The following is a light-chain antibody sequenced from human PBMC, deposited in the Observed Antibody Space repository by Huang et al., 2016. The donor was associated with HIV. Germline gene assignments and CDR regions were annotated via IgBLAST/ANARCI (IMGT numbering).Light chain of an antibody. CDR3: QQYNNWPPYT. V-gene: IGKV3-15*01. Sequence: EIVMTQSPATLSVSPGEGATLSCRASQSVSSYLAWYQQKPGQAPRLLIYGASTRATGIPARCSGSGSGTEFTLTISSLQSEDFAVYYCQQYNNWPPYTFGQGTKLEIQ. J-gene: IGKJ2*01. CDR1: QSVSSY. CDR2: GAS.